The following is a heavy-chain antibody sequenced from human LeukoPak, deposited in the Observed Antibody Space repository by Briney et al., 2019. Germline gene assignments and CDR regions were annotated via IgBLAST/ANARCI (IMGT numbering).Heavy chain of an antibody. V-gene: IGHV4-59*08. CDR2: IYYSGIT. CDR3: ASLGGTYDF. Sequence: PETLSLTCTVSGDSTSSDSCGWIRQPPGKGLEWIGYIYYSGITNYNPSLKSRVTISVDTSKNQVSLKLSSVTASDTAVYYCASLGGTYDFWGQGTLVTVSS. D-gene: IGHD3-16*01. J-gene: IGHJ4*02. CDR1: GDSTSSDS.